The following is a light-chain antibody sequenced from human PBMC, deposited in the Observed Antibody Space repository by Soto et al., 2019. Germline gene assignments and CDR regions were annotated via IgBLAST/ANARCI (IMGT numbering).Light chain of an antibody. CDR1: QSISSY. J-gene: IGKJ1*01. Sequence: IQMPQSPSSLSASVGDRVTITCRASQSISSYLNWYQQKPGKAPELLIYAASTLQSGVPSRFSGSGSGTDFTLTISCLQSEDFATYYCQQYYSFPWTFGRGTKVDIK. CDR2: AAS. CDR3: QQYYSFPWT. V-gene: IGKV1-39*01.